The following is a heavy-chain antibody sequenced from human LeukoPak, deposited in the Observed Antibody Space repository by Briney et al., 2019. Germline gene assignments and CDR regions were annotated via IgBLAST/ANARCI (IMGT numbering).Heavy chain of an antibody. CDR2: INSDGSST. J-gene: IGHJ5*02. Sequence: PGGSLRLSCAASGFTFSNYWMHWVRQAPGKGLVWVSRINSDGSSTTYADSVKGRFTISRDNGQNTLYLQMNSLRVDDTAVYYCARVNVEMATIGWLDPWGQGTLVTVSS. CDR3: ARVNVEMATIGWLDP. D-gene: IGHD5-24*01. CDR1: GFTFSNYW. V-gene: IGHV3-74*01.